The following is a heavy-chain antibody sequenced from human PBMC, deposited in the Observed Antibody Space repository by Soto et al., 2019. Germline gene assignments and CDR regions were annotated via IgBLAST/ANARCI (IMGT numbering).Heavy chain of an antibody. CDR3: AKSLYCTNGVCSNWFDP. D-gene: IGHD2-8*01. J-gene: IGHJ5*02. V-gene: IGHV4-38-2*01. CDR1: GYSISSGYY. Sequence: SETLSLTCAVSGYSISSGYYWGWIRQPPGKGLEWIGSIYHSGSTYYNPSLKSRVTISVDTSKNQFSLKLSSVTAADTAVYYCAKSLYCTNGVCSNWFDPWGQGTPVTVSS. CDR2: IYHSGST.